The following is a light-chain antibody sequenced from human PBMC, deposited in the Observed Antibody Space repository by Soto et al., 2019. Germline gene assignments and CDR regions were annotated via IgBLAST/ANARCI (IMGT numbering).Light chain of an antibody. CDR3: CSYAPSSTSERV. CDR2: EGS. V-gene: IGLV2-23*01. Sequence: QSALTQPASVSGSPGQSITISCTGTSSDVGSYNLVSWYQQHPGKAPKLRIYEGSKRPSEVSNRFSGSKSGNTASLTNSGLQDEDEGDYYCCSYAPSSTSERVFGTGTKVTVL. J-gene: IGLJ1*01. CDR1: SSDVGSYNL.